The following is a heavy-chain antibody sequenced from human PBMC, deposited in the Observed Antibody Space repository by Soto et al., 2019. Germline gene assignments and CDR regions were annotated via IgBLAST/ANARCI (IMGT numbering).Heavy chain of an antibody. CDR1: GDSINSSTYY. CDR3: ARLSTIFGVVSITGPSYYFDY. CDR2: IYRSGNT. D-gene: IGHD3-3*01. J-gene: IGHJ4*02. Sequence: SETLSLTCSVSGDSINSSTYYWGWIRQPPGKGLEWIGSIYRSGNTNHNPSLKSRVTISVDTSKNQFSLKLSSVTAADTAVFYCARLSTIFGVVSITGPSYYFDYWGQGTLVTVSS. V-gene: IGHV4-39*01.